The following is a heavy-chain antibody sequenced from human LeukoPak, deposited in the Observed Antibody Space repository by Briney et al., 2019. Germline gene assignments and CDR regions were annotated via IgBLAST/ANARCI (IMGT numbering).Heavy chain of an antibody. CDR1: GGSISTYY. Sequence: SETLSLTCTVSGGSISTYYWSWNRQPPGKGLEWIGYIYYSGSTNYNPSLRSRITMSADTSKNQFSLKLSSVTAADTAVYYCARLIGNHDYWGQGTLVTVSS. CDR2: IYYSGST. CDR3: ARLIGNHDY. J-gene: IGHJ4*02. V-gene: IGHV4-59*01. D-gene: IGHD1-20*01.